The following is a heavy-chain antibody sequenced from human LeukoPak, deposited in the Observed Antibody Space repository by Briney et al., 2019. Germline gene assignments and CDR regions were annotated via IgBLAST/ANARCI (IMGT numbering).Heavy chain of an antibody. V-gene: IGHV4-34*01. D-gene: IGHD2-2*01. CDR3: ARAYCSSTSCYLRAFDI. J-gene: IGHJ3*02. CDR2: INHSGST. CDR1: GGSFSGYY. Sequence: PSETLSLTCAVYGGSFSGYYWSWIRQPPGKGLEWIGEINHSGSTNYNPSLKSRVTISLDTSKNQFSLKLSSVTAADTAVYYCARAYCSSTSCYLRAFDIWGQGTMVTVSS.